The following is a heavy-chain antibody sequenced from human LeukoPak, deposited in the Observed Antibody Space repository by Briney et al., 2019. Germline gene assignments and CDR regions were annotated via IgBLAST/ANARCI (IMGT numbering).Heavy chain of an antibody. CDR1: GFTFSDYY. CDR3: AEESGYSYGNYFDY. V-gene: IGHV3-11*03. D-gene: IGHD5-18*01. CDR2: ITSSSSYT. Sequence: GGSLRLSCAASGFTFSDYYMSWIRQAPGKGLEWVSYITSSSSYTNYADSVKGRFTISRDNAKNSLYLQMNSLRAEDTAVYYCAEESGYSYGNYFDYWGQGTLVTVSS. J-gene: IGHJ4*02.